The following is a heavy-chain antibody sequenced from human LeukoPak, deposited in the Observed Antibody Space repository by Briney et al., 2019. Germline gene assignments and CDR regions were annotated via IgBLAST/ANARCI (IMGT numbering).Heavy chain of an antibody. Sequence: PGGSLRLSCAASGFTFSSYAMSWVRQAPGKGLEWVSGISSSGSGGSTYYADSVKGRFTISRDNSKNTLYLQINSVRAEDTAVYYCARNLQTIQRYFDLWGRGTLVTVSS. D-gene: IGHD1-1*01. CDR3: ARNLQTIQRYFDL. CDR2: ISSSGSGGST. CDR1: GFTFSSYA. J-gene: IGHJ2*01. V-gene: IGHV3-23*01.